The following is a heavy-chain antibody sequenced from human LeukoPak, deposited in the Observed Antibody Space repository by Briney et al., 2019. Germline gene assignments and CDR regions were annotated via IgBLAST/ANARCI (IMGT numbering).Heavy chain of an antibody. Sequence: SETLSLTCTVSGGSINNYYWSWIRQPPGKGLEWIGYSYYSGSTNANPSLKSRVTISVDTSKNQFSLRLSSVTAADTAVYYCARHQYGGYFHHWGQGTLVTVSS. V-gene: IGHV4-59*08. J-gene: IGHJ1*01. D-gene: IGHD3-16*01. CDR1: GGSINNYY. CDR2: SYYSGST. CDR3: ARHQYGGYFHH.